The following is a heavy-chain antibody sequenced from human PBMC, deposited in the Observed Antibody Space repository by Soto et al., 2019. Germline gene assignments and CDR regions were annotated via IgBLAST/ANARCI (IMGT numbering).Heavy chain of an antibody. D-gene: IGHD5-12*01. CDR3: AVMATTGNYYFDY. V-gene: IGHV4-59*01. J-gene: IGHJ4*02. CDR2: IYYSGST. CDR1: GGSISSYY. Sequence: QVQLQESGPGLVKPSETLSLTCTVSGGSISSYYWSWIRQPPGKGLEWIGYIYYSGSTNYNPSLKSLVTISVDTSKIQFSLKLSSVTAADTAVYYCAVMATTGNYYFDYWGQGTLVTVSS.